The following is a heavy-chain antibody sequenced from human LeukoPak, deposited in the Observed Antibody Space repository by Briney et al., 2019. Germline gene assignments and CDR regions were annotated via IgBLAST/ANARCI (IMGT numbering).Heavy chain of an antibody. J-gene: IGHJ3*01. CDR1: GYSFSSYW. V-gene: IGHV5-51*01. D-gene: IGHD1-20*01. CDR2: IYPGDSDT. Sequence: GESLKISCKSSGYSFSSYWIGWVRQMPGKGLEWMGIIYPGDSDTRYSPSFQGQVTLSADKSISTAYLQWSSLKASDTAMYYCARPLTGTTDAFDVWGQGTMVTVSS. CDR3: ARPLTGTTDAFDV.